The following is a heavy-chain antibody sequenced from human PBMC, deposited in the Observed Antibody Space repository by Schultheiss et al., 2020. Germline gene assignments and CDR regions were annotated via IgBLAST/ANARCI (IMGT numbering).Heavy chain of an antibody. CDR1: GYSFTTYW. Sequence: GESLKISCKGSGYSFTTYWIGWVRQMPGKGLEWMGVIYPADSETRYSPSFQGQVSISADKSINTAYLEWTSLKASDTAMYYCARPSSSSSPDYWGQGTLVTVSS. D-gene: IGHD6-6*01. J-gene: IGHJ4*02. V-gene: IGHV5-51*01. CDR3: ARPSSSSSPDY. CDR2: IYPADSET.